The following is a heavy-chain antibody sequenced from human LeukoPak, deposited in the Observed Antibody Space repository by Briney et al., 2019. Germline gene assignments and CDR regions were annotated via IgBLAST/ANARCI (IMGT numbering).Heavy chain of an antibody. CDR2: IYYSGST. Sequence: MSSETLSLTCTVSGGSISSYYWSWIRQPPGKGLEWIGYIYYSGSTNYNPSLKSRVTISVDTSKNQFSLKLSSVTAADTAVYYCAREDMGWLQLRGAFDIWGQGTMVTVSS. D-gene: IGHD5-24*01. CDR1: GGSISSYY. CDR3: AREDMGWLQLRGAFDI. V-gene: IGHV4-59*01. J-gene: IGHJ3*02.